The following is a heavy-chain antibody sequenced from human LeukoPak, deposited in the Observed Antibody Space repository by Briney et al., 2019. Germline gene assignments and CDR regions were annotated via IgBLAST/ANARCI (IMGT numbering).Heavy chain of an antibody. V-gene: IGHV4-59*01. CDR3: ARPSRGYYDRGAFDI. D-gene: IGHD3-22*01. CDR2: IYYSGST. CDR1: GGSISNYY. Sequence: SETLSLTCTASGGSISNYYWSWIRQPPGKGLEWVGYIYYSGSTNYNPSLKTRVAISVDTSNNQFSLKLSSVTAADTAVYYCARPSRGYYDRGAFDIWGQGTMVTVSS. J-gene: IGHJ3*02.